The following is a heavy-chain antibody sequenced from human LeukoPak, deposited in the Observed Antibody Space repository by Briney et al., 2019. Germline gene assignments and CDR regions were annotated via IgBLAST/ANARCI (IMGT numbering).Heavy chain of an antibody. Sequence: GGSLRLSCAASGFTFTNDWMSWVRQAPGKGLEWVPNIKQDGSEKYFVDSEKGRFTISRDNDKNSLYLQMNSLRAEDTAVYYCARGLGAPDYWGQGALVTVSS. CDR3: ARGLGAPDY. D-gene: IGHD1-26*01. J-gene: IGHJ4*02. CDR1: GFTFTNDW. V-gene: IGHV3-7*01. CDR2: IKQDGSEK.